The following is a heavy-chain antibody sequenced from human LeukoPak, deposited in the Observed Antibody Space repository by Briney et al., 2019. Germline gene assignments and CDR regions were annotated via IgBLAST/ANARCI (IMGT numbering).Heavy chain of an antibody. CDR2: IYHSGST. CDR3: ASALSGYSYGPAFDY. Sequence: SGTLSLTCAVSGGSISSSNWWSWVRQPPGKGLEWIGEIYHSGSTNYNPSLKSRVTISVDKSKNQFSLKLSSVTAADTAVYYCASALSGYSYGPAFDYWGQGTLVTVSS. CDR1: GGSISSSNW. D-gene: IGHD5-18*01. J-gene: IGHJ4*02. V-gene: IGHV4-4*02.